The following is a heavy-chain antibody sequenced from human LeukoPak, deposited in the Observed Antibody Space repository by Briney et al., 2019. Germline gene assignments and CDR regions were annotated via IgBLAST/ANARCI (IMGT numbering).Heavy chain of an antibody. V-gene: IGHV4-34*01. CDR2: INLGGST. CDR3: ASSSKVVRPDSWDY. J-gene: IGHJ4*02. CDR1: GGSFNAYS. Sequence: SETLSLTCAVYGGSFNAYSWSWIRQSPGKGLERIGEINLGGSTNYNPSLKSRVTMTIDTSKKEVSLKLTSVTAADTSIYFCASSSKVVRPDSWDYWGQGTLVTVSS. D-gene: IGHD6-6*01.